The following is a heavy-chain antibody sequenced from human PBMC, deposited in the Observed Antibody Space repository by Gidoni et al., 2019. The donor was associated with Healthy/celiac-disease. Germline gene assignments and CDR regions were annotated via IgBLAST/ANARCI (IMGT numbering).Heavy chain of an antibody. Sequence: EVQLLESGGGLVQPGGSLRLSCAASGFTFSSYAMSWVRQAPGKGLEWVSAISGSGGSTYYADSVKGRFTISRDNSKNTLYLQMNSLGAEDTAVYYCAKELWFREFLPGGWFDPWGQGTLVTVSS. J-gene: IGHJ5*02. D-gene: IGHD3-10*01. CDR2: ISGSGGST. V-gene: IGHV3-23*01. CDR1: GFTFSSYA. CDR3: AKELWFREFLPGGWFDP.